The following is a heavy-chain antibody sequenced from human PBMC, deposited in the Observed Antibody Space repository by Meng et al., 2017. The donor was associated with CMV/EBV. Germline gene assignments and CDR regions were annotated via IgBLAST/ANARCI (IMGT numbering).Heavy chain of an antibody. J-gene: IGHJ5*02. CDR3: AREGISITIFGVVIMYWFDP. V-gene: IGHV6-1*01. D-gene: IGHD3-3*01. CDR2: TYYRSKWYN. Sequence: SQTLSLTCAISGDSVSSNSAAWNWIRQSPSRGLEWLGRTYYRSKWYNDYAVSVISRITINPDTSKNQFSLQLNSVTPEDTAVYYCAREGISITIFGVVIMYWFDPWGQGTLVTVSS. CDR1: GDSVSSNSAA.